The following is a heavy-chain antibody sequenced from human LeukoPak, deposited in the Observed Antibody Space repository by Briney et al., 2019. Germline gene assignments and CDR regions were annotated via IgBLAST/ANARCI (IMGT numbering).Heavy chain of an antibody. V-gene: IGHV4-59*01. CDR3: ARTPYSGSYSWFDP. Sequence: PSETLSLTCTVSGGSISSYYWSWIRQPPGKGLEWMGYIYYSGSTNYNPSLKSRVTISVDTSKNQFSLKLSSVTAADTAVYYCARTPYSGSYSWFDPWGQGTLVTVSS. D-gene: IGHD1-26*01. CDR1: GGSISSYY. CDR2: IYYSGST. J-gene: IGHJ5*02.